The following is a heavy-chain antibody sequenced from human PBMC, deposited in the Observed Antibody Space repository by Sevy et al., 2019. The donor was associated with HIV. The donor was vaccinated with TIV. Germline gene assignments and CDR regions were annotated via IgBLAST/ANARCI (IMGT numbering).Heavy chain of an antibody. D-gene: IGHD2-2*01. CDR2: IYHSGST. CDR1: GGSISSYY. J-gene: IGHJ4*02. CDR3: ARYVVVVPSAMRAFDY. V-gene: IGHV4-59*12. Sequence: SETLSLTCTVSGGSISSYYWSWIRQPPGKGLEWIGYIYHSGSTNYNPSLKSRVTILVDTSKNQFSLKLNSVTAADTAVYYCARYVVVVPSAMRAFDYWGQGTLVTVSS.